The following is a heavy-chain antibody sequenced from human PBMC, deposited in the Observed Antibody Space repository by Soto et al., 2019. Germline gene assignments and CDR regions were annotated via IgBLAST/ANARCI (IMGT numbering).Heavy chain of an antibody. CDR1: GFTFSSYS. D-gene: IGHD3-3*01. Sequence: ESGGGLVQPGGSLRLSCAASGFTFSSYSMNWVRQAPGKGLEWVSYISSSSSTIYYADSVKGRFTISRDNAKNSLYLQMNSLRAEDTAVYYCARRIRERITIFGVVTGLDYWGQGTLVTVSS. CDR3: ARRIRERITIFGVVTGLDY. V-gene: IGHV3-48*01. J-gene: IGHJ4*02. CDR2: ISSSSSTI.